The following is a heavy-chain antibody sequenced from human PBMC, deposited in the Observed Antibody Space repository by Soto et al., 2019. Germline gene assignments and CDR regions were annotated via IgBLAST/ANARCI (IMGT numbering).Heavy chain of an antibody. J-gene: IGHJ6*03. Sequence: GGSLRLSCAASGFTFSSYWMSWVRQAPGKGLEWVANIKQDGSEKYYVDSVKGRFTISRDNAKNSLYLQMNSLRAEDTAVYYCARLITTIFGVVTPDYYYYYMDVWGKGTTVTVSS. V-gene: IGHV3-7*01. D-gene: IGHD3-3*01. CDR3: ARLITTIFGVVTPDYYYYYMDV. CDR1: GFTFSSYW. CDR2: IKQDGSEK.